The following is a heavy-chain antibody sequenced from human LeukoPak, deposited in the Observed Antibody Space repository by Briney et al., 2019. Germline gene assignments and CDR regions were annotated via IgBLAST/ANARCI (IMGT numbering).Heavy chain of an antibody. Sequence: SETLPLTCTVSGGSISSYYWSWIRQPPGKGLEWIRYIYYRGSTNYNPSLKSRVTISVDTSKNQFSLKLSSVTAADTAVYYCARSNYYDSSDYYYPTYYYGMDVWGQGTTVTVSS. D-gene: IGHD3-22*01. J-gene: IGHJ6*02. CDR2: IYYRGST. V-gene: IGHV4-59*08. CDR1: GGSISSYY. CDR3: ARSNYYDSSDYYYPTYYYGMDV.